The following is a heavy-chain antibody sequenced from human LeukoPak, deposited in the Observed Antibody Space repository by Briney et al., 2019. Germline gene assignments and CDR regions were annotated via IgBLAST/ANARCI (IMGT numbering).Heavy chain of an antibody. CDR1: GGSISSYY. V-gene: IGHV4-4*07. CDR2: IYTSGST. CDR3: ARDRYYDYVWGSYRSTGYYGMDV. Sequence: SETLSLTCTVPGGSISSYYWSWIRQPAGKGLEWIGRIYTSGSTNYNPSLKSRVTMSVDTSKNQFSLKLSSVTAADTAVYYCARDRYYDYVWGSYRSTGYYGMDVWGQGTTVTVSS. D-gene: IGHD3-16*02. J-gene: IGHJ6*02.